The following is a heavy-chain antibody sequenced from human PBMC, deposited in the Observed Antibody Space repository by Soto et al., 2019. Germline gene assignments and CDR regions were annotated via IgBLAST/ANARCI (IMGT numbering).Heavy chain of an antibody. J-gene: IGHJ4*02. Sequence: ASVKVSCKASGYTFTSYDINWVRQATGQGLEWMGWMNPNSGKTSYAQKYQGRVTMTRNKSISTDYKEQSSLRSEDTAEYYCAGGPWIQSPRWVDYWGQGTLVTVSS. V-gene: IGHV1-8*01. CDR3: AGGPWIQSPRWVDY. D-gene: IGHD5-18*01. CDR1: GYTFTSYD. CDR2: MNPNSGKT.